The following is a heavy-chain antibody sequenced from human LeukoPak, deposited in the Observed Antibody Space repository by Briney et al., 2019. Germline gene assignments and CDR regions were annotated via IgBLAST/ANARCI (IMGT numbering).Heavy chain of an antibody. CDR3: ARALYGTDDAFDI. Sequence: GGSLRLSCAASGFTFSDYYMSWIRQAPGKGLEWVSYISSSGSTIYYADSVKGRFTITRDNAKNSLYLQMNSLRAEDTAVYYCARALYGTDDAFDIWGQGTMVTVSS. D-gene: IGHD4-17*01. CDR1: GFTFSDYY. CDR2: ISSSGSTI. V-gene: IGHV3-11*01. J-gene: IGHJ3*02.